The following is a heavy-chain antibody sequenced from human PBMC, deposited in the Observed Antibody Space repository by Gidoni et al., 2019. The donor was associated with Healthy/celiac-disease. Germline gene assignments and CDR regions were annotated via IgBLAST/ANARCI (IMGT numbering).Heavy chain of an antibody. V-gene: IGHV2-5*02. CDR2: IYCDDDK. CDR1: GFSLSTSGVG. Sequence: QITLKESGPTLVKPTQTLTLTCTFSGFSLSTSGVGVGWIRQPPGKALEWLALIYCDDDKRYSPSLKSRLTITKDTSKNQVVLTMTNRDPVDTATYYCAHRRRTVTPNWFDPWGQGTLVTVSS. CDR3: AHRRRTVTPNWFDP. D-gene: IGHD4-17*01. J-gene: IGHJ5*02.